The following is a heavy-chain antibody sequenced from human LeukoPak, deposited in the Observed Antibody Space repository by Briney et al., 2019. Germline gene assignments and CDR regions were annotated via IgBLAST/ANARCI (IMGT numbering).Heavy chain of an antibody. D-gene: IGHD2-15*01. CDR1: GYTFTSYD. V-gene: IGHV1-8*01. Sequence: ASVKVSCKASGYTFTSYDINWVRQATGHGLEWMGWMNPNSGNTGYAQKFQGRVTMTRNTSISTAYMELSSLRSEDTAVYYCASACSGGSCLDYYYYMDVWGKGTTVTVSS. CDR3: ASACSGGSCLDYYYYMDV. J-gene: IGHJ6*03. CDR2: MNPNSGNT.